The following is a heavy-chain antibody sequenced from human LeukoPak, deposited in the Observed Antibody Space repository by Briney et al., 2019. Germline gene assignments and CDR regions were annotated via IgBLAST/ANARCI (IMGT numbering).Heavy chain of an antibody. CDR1: GFTFSSYA. J-gene: IGHJ4*02. CDR2: ISGSGGST. D-gene: IGHD3-22*01. V-gene: IGHV3-23*01. Sequence: GVFLRLSCAASGFTFSSYAMSWVRQAPGKGLEWVSAISGSGGSTYYADSVKGRFTISIDNSKNTLYLQMNSLRAEDTAVYYCDRGYYYDSSGYDYWGQGTLVTVSS. CDR3: DRGYYYDSSGYDY.